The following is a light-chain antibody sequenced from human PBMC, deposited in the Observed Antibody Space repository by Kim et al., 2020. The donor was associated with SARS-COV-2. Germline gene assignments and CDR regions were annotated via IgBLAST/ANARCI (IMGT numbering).Light chain of an antibody. CDR3: YSYTTTAAYV. CDR1: SSDVGGYEF. CDR2: DVN. J-gene: IGLJ1*01. Sequence: QSALTQPASVSGSPGQSITISYTGTSSDVGGYEFVSWYQQHPGQAPKLIIYDVNKRPSGVSNRFSGSKSGNTASLTISGLQAADEADYYCYSYTTTAAYVFGGGTKVTVL. V-gene: IGLV2-14*03.